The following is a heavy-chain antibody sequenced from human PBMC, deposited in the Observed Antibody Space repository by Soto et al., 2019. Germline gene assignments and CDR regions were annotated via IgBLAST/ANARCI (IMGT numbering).Heavy chain of an antibody. CDR1: GYTFTGYY. Sequence: ASVKVSCKASGYTFTGYYMHWVRQAPGQGLEWMGWINPNSGGTNYAQKFQGWVTMTRDTSISTAYMELSRLRSDDTAVYYCARDHDPGWHPRSYGQGFDPWGQGNLVTVSS. V-gene: IGHV1-2*04. D-gene: IGHD5-18*01. J-gene: IGHJ5*02. CDR3: ARDHDPGWHPRSYGQGFDP. CDR2: INPNSGGT.